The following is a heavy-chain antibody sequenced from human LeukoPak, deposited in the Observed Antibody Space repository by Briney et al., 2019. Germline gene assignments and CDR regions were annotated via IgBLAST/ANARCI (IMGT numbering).Heavy chain of an antibody. J-gene: IGHJ4*02. CDR1: GGSISSYY. D-gene: IGHD3-10*01. CDR3: ARTLDYYGSGSGFDY. V-gene: IGHV4-59*01. Sequence: SETLSLTCTVSGGSISSYYWSWIRQPPGKGLEWIGYIYYSGSTNYNPSLKSRVTISVDTSKNQFSLKLSSVTAADTAVYYCARTLDYYGSGSGFDYWGQGTLVTVSS. CDR2: IYYSGST.